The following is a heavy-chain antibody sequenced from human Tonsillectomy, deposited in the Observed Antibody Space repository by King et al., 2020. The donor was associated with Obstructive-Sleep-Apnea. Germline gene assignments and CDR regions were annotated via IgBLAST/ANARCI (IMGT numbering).Heavy chain of an antibody. J-gene: IGHJ4*02. V-gene: IGHV3-33*03. Sequence: VQLVESGGGVVQPGRSLRLSCAASGFTFSSYGMHWVRQAPGKGLEGVAVIWCDGSNKYYADSVKGRFTISRDNTKNTLYLQMNSLRAEDTAVYYCAKDVVVYYGSGTYDYWGQGTLVTFSS. CDR3: AKDVVVYYGSGTYDY. CDR2: IWCDGSNK. CDR1: GFTFSSYG. D-gene: IGHD3-10*01.